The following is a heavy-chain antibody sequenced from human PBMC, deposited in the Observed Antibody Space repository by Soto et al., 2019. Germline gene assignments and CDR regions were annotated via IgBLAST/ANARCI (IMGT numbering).Heavy chain of an antibody. D-gene: IGHD1-7*01. Sequence: QVQLVESGGGVVQPGRSLRLSCSASGFTFSDFEMYWIRQAPGKGLDWVSFISYDGSNQYYAGSVKGRFTISRDNSKNPLFLLMSSLRPEDPAVYFCARRTGTAPRFDLWGQGTLFTVSS. CDR3: ARRTGTAPRFDL. CDR1: GFTFSDFE. J-gene: IGHJ4*02. V-gene: IGHV3-30-3*01. CDR2: ISYDGSNQ.